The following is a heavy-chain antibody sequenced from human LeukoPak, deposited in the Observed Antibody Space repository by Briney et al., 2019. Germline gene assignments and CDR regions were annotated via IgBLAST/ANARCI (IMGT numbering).Heavy chain of an antibody. CDR1: GLTLSSYW. CDR2: INSDGSST. D-gene: IGHD3-22*01. Sequence: GGSLRLSCAASGLTLSSYWMYWVRQAPGKGLVWVSRINSDGSSTSYADSVKGRFTISRDNAKNTLYLQMDSLRDEDTAVYYCARASYDSTGPHFYAMDVWGQGTTVTVSS. CDR3: ARASYDSTGPHFYAMDV. J-gene: IGHJ6*02. V-gene: IGHV3-74*01.